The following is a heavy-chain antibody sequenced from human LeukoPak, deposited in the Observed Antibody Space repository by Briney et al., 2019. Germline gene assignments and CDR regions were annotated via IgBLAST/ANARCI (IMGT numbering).Heavy chain of an antibody. Sequence: PGGSLRLSCAASGFTFSSYGMSWVRQAQGKGQEWVSAISGSGGSRYYADSVKSRFTISRDNSKNSLYLQMNSLRAEDTAVYYCAKDPYSYGYADYWGQGTLVTVSS. V-gene: IGHV3-23*01. CDR2: ISGSGGSR. J-gene: IGHJ4*02. CDR3: AKDPYSYGYADY. D-gene: IGHD5-18*01. CDR1: GFTFSSYG.